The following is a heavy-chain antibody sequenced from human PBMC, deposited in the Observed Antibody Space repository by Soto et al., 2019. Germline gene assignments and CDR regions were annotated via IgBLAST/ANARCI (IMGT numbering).Heavy chain of an antibody. CDR3: ARDVKTGHGHPGGTALNDY. D-gene: IGHD1-1*01. Sequence: QVQLVQSGAEVKKPGSSVKVSCKASGGTFSSYTISWVRQAPGQGLEWMGRIIPILGIANYAQKFQGRVTINADKSASTAYMELSSLRSEDTAVYYYARDVKTGHGHPGGTALNDYWGQGALVTVSS. CDR2: IIPILGIA. J-gene: IGHJ4*02. V-gene: IGHV1-69*08. CDR1: GGTFSSYT.